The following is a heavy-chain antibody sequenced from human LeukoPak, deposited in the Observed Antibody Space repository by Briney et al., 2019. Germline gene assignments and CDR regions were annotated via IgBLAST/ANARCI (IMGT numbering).Heavy chain of an antibody. V-gene: IGHV4-59*11. J-gene: IGHJ4*02. CDR3: ARESSTSQTNLFDS. Sequence: PSETLSLTCTVSGDSITSHYWSWIRQPPGKGLEWIGYLHYRGNTNHNSSLKSRMTISLDTSRNQFSLGLSSVTAADTAIYFCARESSTSQTNLFDSWGQGTLVTVSS. CDR2: LHYRGNT. CDR1: GDSITSHY. D-gene: IGHD6-6*01.